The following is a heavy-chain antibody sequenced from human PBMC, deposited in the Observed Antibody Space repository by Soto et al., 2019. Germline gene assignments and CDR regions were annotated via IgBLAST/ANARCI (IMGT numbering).Heavy chain of an antibody. J-gene: IGHJ4*02. V-gene: IGHV5-51*01. CDR2: IFPADSDT. Sequence: EVQLVQSGAEVKKPGESLKISCQGSGYSFGAFWIAWVRQMPGKGLEWMGIIFPADSDTRYSPSFHGHVTISVDKSINTPNLQWSSLKASDTAMYYCARHSGRVPLIVKNDYWGQGTLVTVSS. CDR3: ARHSGRVPLIVKNDY. D-gene: IGHD2-21*01. CDR1: GYSFGAFW.